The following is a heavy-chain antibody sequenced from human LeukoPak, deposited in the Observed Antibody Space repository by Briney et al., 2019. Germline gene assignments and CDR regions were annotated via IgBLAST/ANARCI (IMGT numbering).Heavy chain of an antibody. J-gene: IGHJ4*02. Sequence: PGGSLRLSCATSGFPFSSYWMSWVRQAPGKGLEWVANINQHGNEKYYVDSVKGRFTISRDNAKNSLYLQMNSPRAGDTAVYYCARDARPNYYTSGSGIWGQGTLVTVSS. CDR3: ARDARPNYYTSGSGI. CDR1: GFPFSSYW. D-gene: IGHD3-10*01. CDR2: INQHGNEK. V-gene: IGHV3-7*01.